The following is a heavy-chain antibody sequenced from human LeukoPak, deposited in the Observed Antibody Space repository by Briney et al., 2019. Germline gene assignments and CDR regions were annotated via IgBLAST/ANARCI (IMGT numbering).Heavy chain of an antibody. CDR3: AADSSRDYFDY. V-gene: IGHV3-30*04. Sequence: GGSLRLSCAASGFTFSSYIMHWVRQAPGKGLEWVALISYDGSNKHYADSVKGRFTISRDNSKNTLYLQMNSLRSEDTAVYYCAADSSRDYFDYWGQGTLVTVSS. J-gene: IGHJ4*02. D-gene: IGHD3-22*01. CDR1: GFTFSSYI. CDR2: ISYDGSNK.